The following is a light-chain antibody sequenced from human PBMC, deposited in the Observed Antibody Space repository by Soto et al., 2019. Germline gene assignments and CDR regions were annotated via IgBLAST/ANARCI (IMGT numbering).Light chain of an antibody. V-gene: IGKV3-20*01. CDR3: QQYGSSPPYT. CDR1: QRVSSIY. Sequence: EIVLTQSPGTLSLSPGERATLSCRASQRVSSIYLAWYQQKPGQTPRLLIYGASSRASGIPDRFSGSGSGTDFTLTISRLEPEDFAVYYCQQYGSSPPYTFGQGTKREIK. CDR2: GAS. J-gene: IGKJ2*01.